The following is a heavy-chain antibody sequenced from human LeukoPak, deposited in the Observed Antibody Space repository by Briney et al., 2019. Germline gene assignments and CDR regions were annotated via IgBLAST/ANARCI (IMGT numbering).Heavy chain of an antibody. Sequence: SETLSLTCTVSDGSISSSNYYWAWLRQPPGKGLEWIANIFYTGNTYYNPSLKSRVTISIDTSKNQFSLRLNSVTAPDTAVYYCARLNKPGWFDPWGQGTLVTVSS. J-gene: IGHJ5*02. CDR1: DGSISSSNYY. V-gene: IGHV4-39*01. D-gene: IGHD1-14*01. CDR3: ARLNKPGWFDP. CDR2: IFYTGNT.